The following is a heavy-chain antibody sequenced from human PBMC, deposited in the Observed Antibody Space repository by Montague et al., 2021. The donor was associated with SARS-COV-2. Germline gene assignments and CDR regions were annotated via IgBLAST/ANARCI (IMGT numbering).Heavy chain of an antibody. CDR2: IYHSGGT. J-gene: IGHJ4*02. CDR3: ARWYYGSGSYPH. V-gene: IGHV4-38-2*01. D-gene: IGHD3-10*01. Sequence: SETLSLTCSVSGYSISSGYYCGWIRQPPAKGLEWIGNIYHSGGTYYSPSLKSRVTVSVDTSKNQFSLRLSSVTAADTAVYYCARWYYGSGSYPHWGQGTLVTVSS. CDR1: GYSISSGYY.